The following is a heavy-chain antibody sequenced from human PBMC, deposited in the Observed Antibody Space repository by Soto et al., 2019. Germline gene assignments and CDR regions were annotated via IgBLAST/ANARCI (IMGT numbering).Heavy chain of an antibody. J-gene: IGHJ6*02. D-gene: IGHD3-3*01. CDR2: ISYDGSNK. CDR3: ARDRGDFPLPWGRMDV. Sequence: QVQLVESGGGVVQPGRSLRLSCAASGFTFSSYAMHWVRQAPGKGLEWVAVISYDGSNKYYADSVKGRFTISRDNSKNTLYLQMNSLRAEDTAVYYCARDRGDFPLPWGRMDVWGQGTTVTVSS. CDR1: GFTFSSYA. V-gene: IGHV3-30-3*01.